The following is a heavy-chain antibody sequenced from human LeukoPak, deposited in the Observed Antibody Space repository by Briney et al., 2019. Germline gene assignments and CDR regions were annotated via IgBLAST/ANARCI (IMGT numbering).Heavy chain of an antibody. CDR1: GFTFVGYW. D-gene: IGHD3-22*01. V-gene: IGHV3-7*01. J-gene: IGHJ4*02. CDR2: IRQDGGDE. CDR3: ARDKGQHSSSGSRFDY. Sequence: GGSLRLSREASGFTFVGYWMSWVRQAPGKGLEWVANIRQDGGDEHYVDSVKGRFTISRDNAKNSVFLQMNSLRAEDTAVYFCARDKGQHSSSGSRFDYWGQGTLVTVSS.